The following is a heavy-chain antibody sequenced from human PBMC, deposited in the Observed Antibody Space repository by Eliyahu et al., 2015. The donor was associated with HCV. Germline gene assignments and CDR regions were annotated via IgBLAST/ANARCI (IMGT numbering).Heavy chain of an antibody. V-gene: IGHV3-30*18. J-gene: IGHJ4*02. D-gene: IGHD2-21*01. CDR3: ANSPGDHYPLVDY. CDR2: ISYDGSNK. CDR1: GFTFSSYG. Sequence: QVQLVESGGGVVQPGRSLRLSCAASGFTFSSYGMHWVRQAPGTGVGWGGVISYDGSNKYYADSVKGRFTISRDNSKNTLYLQMNSLRAEDTAVYYCANSPGDHYPLVDYWGQGTLVTVSS.